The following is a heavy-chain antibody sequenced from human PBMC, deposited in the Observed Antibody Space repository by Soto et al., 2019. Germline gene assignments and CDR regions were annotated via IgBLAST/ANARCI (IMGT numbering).Heavy chain of an antibody. Sequence: ASVKVSCKTSGFSFTGYYIYWVRQAPGQGLEWMGSINPSSGGAKYAQKFQGWVTMTRDTSIKTAYMELSRLKSDDTAVYYCARGSYYHYDSSAFYQPLDYWGQGTLVTVSS. V-gene: IGHV1-2*04. J-gene: IGHJ4*02. CDR1: GFSFTGYY. CDR3: ARGSYYHYDSSAFYQPLDY. CDR2: INPSSGGA. D-gene: IGHD3-22*01.